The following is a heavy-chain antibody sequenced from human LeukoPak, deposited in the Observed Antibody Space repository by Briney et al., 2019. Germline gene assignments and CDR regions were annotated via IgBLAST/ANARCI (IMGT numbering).Heavy chain of an antibody. J-gene: IGHJ3*02. V-gene: IGHV3-23*01. CDR2: ISGTDGST. CDR1: GFTFSSYA. Sequence: PGGSLRLSCAASGFTFSSYAMTWVRQAPGKGLEWVSTISGTDGSTYYADSVKGRFTISRDNSKNTLYLQMNSLRAEDTAIYYCAKDSGAEWPNAFDTWGQGTMVTVSS. D-gene: IGHD1-26*01. CDR3: AKDSGAEWPNAFDT.